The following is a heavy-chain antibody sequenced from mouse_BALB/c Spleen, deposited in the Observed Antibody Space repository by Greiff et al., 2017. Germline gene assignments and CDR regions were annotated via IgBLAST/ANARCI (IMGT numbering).Heavy chain of an antibody. J-gene: IGHJ4*01. Sequence: VQLQQSGAELVKPGASVKLSCTASGFNIKDTYMHWVKQRPEQGLEWIGRIDPANGNTKYDPKFQGKATITADTSSNTAYLQLSSLTSEDTAVYYCVNAMDYWGQGTSVTVSS. CDR3: VNAMDY. CDR2: IDPANGNT. CDR1: GFNIKDTY. V-gene: IGHV14-3*02.